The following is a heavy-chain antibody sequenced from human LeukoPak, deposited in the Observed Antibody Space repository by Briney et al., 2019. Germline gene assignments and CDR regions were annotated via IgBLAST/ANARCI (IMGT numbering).Heavy chain of an antibody. Sequence: SETLSLTCAVYGGSFSGYYWSWIRQPPGKGLEWTGEINHSGSTNYNPSLKSRVTISVDTSKNQFSLKLSSVTAADTAVYYCARGGRAGYQLLYFWGQGTLVTVSS. J-gene: IGHJ4*02. CDR1: GGSFSGYY. D-gene: IGHD2-2*01. CDR3: ARGGRAGYQLLYF. V-gene: IGHV4-34*01. CDR2: INHSGST.